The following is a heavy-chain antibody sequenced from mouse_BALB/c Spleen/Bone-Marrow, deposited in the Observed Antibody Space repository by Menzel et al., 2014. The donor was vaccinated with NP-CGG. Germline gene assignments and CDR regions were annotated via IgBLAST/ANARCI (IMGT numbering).Heavy chain of an antibody. CDR2: IDPSDSYT. D-gene: IGHD2-2*01. CDR3: ASYYGYDEGFAY. Sequence: QVQLQQSGAELVKPGASVKLSCKASGYTFTSYWMHWVKQRPGQGLEWIGEIDPSDSYTNYNQKLKGKATLTVDKSSGTAYMQLSSLTSEDSAVYYCASYYGYDEGFAYWGQGTLVTVSA. CDR1: GYTFTSYW. J-gene: IGHJ3*01. V-gene: IGHV1-69*02.